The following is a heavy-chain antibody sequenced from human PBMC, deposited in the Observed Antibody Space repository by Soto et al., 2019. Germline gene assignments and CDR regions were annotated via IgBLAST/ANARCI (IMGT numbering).Heavy chain of an antibody. CDR3: AREPDSSGYYGGAFDI. J-gene: IGHJ3*02. V-gene: IGHV1-69*01. D-gene: IGHD3-22*01. CDR1: GGTFSSYA. Sequence: QVQLVQPGAEVKKPGSSVKVSCKASGGTFSSYAISWVRQAPGQGLEWMGGIIPIFGTANYAQKFQGRVTITADESTSTAYMELSSLRSEDTAVYYSAREPDSSGYYGGAFDIWGQGTMVTVSS. CDR2: IIPIFGTA.